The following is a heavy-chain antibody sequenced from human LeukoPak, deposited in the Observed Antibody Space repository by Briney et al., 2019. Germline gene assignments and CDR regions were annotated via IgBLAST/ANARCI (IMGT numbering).Heavy chain of an antibody. CDR2: IFFTGNT. Sequence: SETPSLTCAVYGGSISSTNYYWGWIRQPPGKGLEWIGTIFFTGNTYYNPSLRSRVTISLDTSKNQFSLRLSSVTAADTAIYYCVRQYTSSWAIIDYWGQGALVTVSP. CDR1: GGSISSTNYY. V-gene: IGHV4-39*01. D-gene: IGHD6-13*01. J-gene: IGHJ4*02. CDR3: VRQYTSSWAIIDY.